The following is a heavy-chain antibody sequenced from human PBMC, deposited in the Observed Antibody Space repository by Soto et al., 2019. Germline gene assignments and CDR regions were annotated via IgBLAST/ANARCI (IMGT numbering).Heavy chain of an antibody. Sequence: PGESQKISCKGSGYSFTSYWSGLVRHMPGKGLEWMGIIYPGDSDTRYSQSFQGQVTISADKSISTAYLQWSGLKASDTAMYYCAICSSTSCYTSSYYYYGMDVWGQGTTVTVSS. CDR3: AICSSTSCYTSSYYYYGMDV. J-gene: IGHJ6*02. CDR1: GYSFTSYW. V-gene: IGHV5-51*01. CDR2: IYPGDSDT. D-gene: IGHD2-2*02.